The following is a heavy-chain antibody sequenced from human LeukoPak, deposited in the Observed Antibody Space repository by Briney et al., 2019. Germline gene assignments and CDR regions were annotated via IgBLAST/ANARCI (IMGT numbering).Heavy chain of an antibody. D-gene: IGHD1-26*01. CDR2: IKSKTDGGTT. V-gene: IGHV3-15*01. CDR3: TTGVHRYSGSYRPNDAFDI. CDR1: GFTFSNAW. J-gene: IGHJ3*02. Sequence: PGGSLRLSCAASGFTFSNAWMSWVRQAPGKGLEWVGRIKSKTDGGTTDYAAPVKGRFTISRDDSKNTLYLQMNSLKTEDTAVYYCTTGVHRYSGSYRPNDAFDIWGQGTMVTVSS.